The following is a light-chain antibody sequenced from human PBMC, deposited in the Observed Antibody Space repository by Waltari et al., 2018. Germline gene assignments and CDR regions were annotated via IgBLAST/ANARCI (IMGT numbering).Light chain of an antibody. CDR3: QQYNSYRS. CDR1: QSISQW. J-gene: IGKJ1*01. V-gene: IGKV1-5*03. CDR2: KTS. Sequence: DIQMTQSPSTLSASVGDRVTITCRASQSISQWLAWYQQKPGKAPNLLIYKTSTLESGVPSRFSGSGSGTEFTLTIDSLQPDDFATYYCQQYNSYRSFGQGTKVEIK.